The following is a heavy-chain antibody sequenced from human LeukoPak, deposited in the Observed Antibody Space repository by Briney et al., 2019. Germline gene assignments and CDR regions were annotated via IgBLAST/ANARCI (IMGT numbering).Heavy chain of an antibody. D-gene: IGHD1-26*01. CDR2: FDPEDGET. J-gene: IGHJ3*02. CDR3: ATTPEGQWEINQYAFDI. CDR1: GYTLTELS. V-gene: IGHV1-24*01. Sequence: ASVKVSCKVSGYTLTELSMHWVRQAPGKGLEWMGGFDPEDGETIYAQKFRGRVTMTEDTSTDTAYMELSSLRSEDTAVYYCATTPEGQWEINQYAFDIWGQGTMVTVSS.